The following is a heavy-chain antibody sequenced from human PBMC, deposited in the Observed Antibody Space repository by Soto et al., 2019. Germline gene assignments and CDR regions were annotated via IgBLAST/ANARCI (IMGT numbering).Heavy chain of an antibody. CDR1: GYTFTSYG. CDR2: IDANGGDT. J-gene: IGHJ4*02. V-gene: IGHV1-18*01. Sequence: ASVKVSCKASGYTFTSYGISWVRQAPGQGLEWLGVIDANGGDTAYAQPLEDRVTMTRDTSTSTVYMELSSVRSDDTAIYYCAGDLHGFGDSHYWGQGTLVTVSS. D-gene: IGHD4-17*01. CDR3: AGDLHGFGDSHY.